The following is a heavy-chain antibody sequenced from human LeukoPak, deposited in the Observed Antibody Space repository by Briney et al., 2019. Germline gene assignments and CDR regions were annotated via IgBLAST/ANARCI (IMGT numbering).Heavy chain of an antibody. D-gene: IGHD3/OR15-3a*01. Sequence: GRSLRLSCAAWEFPFSNYGMHWVRQAPGKGVEGVAVIGNDGSNEYYADSVKGRFTISRENSKNTLYLQMNSLRAEDTAVYYCARDTKDWGSVFDYWGQGTLVTVSS. J-gene: IGHJ4*02. CDR2: IGNDGSNE. V-gene: IGHV3-33*01. CDR3: ARDTKDWGSVFDY. CDR1: EFPFSNYG.